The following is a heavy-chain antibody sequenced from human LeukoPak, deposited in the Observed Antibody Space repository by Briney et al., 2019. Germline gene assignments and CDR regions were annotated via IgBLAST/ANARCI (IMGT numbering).Heavy chain of an antibody. J-gene: IGHJ6*03. D-gene: IGHD3-16*01. CDR3: ARAHGLGEPAGHYYYYYMDV. V-gene: IGHV4-61*02. CDR2: IYTSGST. Sequence: SETLSLTCTVSGYSISSGYYWGWIRQPAGKGLEWIGRIYTSGSTNYNPSLKSRVTISVDTSKNQFSLKLSSVTAADTAVYYCARAHGLGEPAGHYYYYYMDVWGKGTTVTISS. CDR1: GYSISSGYY.